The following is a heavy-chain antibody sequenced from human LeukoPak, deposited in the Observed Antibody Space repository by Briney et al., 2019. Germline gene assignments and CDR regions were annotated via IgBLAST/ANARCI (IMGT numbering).Heavy chain of an antibody. CDR1: GFTFSSYS. V-gene: IGHV3-21*01. J-gene: IGHJ6*03. CDR3: ARAASPGYYYYYMDV. CDR2: ISSSSSYI. D-gene: IGHD2-2*01. Sequence: GGSLRLSCAASGFTFSSYSMNWVRQAPGKGLEWVSSISSSSSYIYYADSVKGRFTISRDNAKNSLYLQMNSLRAEDTAVYYCARAASPGYYYYYMDVWGKGTTVTISS.